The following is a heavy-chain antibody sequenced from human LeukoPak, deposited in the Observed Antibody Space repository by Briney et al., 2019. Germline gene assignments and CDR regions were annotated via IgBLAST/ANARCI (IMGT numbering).Heavy chain of an antibody. CDR1: GGSFSGYY. Sequence: PSETLSLTCAVYGGSFSGYYWSWIRQPPGKGLEWIGEINHSGSTNYNPSLKSRVTISVDTSKNQFSLKLSSVTAADTAVYYCARLPPYSSGWYHHYYFDYWGQGTLVTVSS. D-gene: IGHD6-19*01. J-gene: IGHJ4*02. CDR2: INHSGST. V-gene: IGHV4-34*01. CDR3: ARLPPYSSGWYHHYYFDY.